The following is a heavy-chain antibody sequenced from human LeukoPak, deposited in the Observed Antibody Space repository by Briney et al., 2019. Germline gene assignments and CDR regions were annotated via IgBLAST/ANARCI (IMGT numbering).Heavy chain of an antibody. Sequence: GGSLRLSCAASGFTFSNYAMNWVRQAPGKGLEWVSAIDSGGGIYYADSVKGRFTISRDNSKNTLYLQLNSLRAEDTAVYYCAKGPQGDWGQGALVTVSS. D-gene: IGHD3-16*01. CDR2: IDSGGGI. CDR3: AKGPQGD. CDR1: GFTFSNYA. J-gene: IGHJ4*02. V-gene: IGHV3-23*01.